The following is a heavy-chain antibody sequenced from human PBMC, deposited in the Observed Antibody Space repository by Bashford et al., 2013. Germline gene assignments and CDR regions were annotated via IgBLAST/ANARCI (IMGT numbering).Heavy chain of an antibody. CDR2: IIPIFGTA. CDR1: GGTFSSYA. Sequence: SVKVSCKASGGTFSSYAISWVRQAPGQGLEWMGGIIPIFGTANYAQKFQGRVTITADESTSTAYMELSSLRSEDTAVYYCARGEKDIVVVPAAIPLEYYYYGMDVWGPRDHGHRLL. CDR3: ARGEKDIVVVPAAIPLEYYYYGMDV. V-gene: IGHV1-69*13. D-gene: IGHD2-2*02. J-gene: IGHJ6*01.